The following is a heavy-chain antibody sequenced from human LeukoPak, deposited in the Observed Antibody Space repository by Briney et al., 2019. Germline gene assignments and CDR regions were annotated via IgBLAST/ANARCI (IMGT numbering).Heavy chain of an antibody. CDR1: GFTFNRYG. D-gene: IGHD6-13*01. CDR3: AKEKLQQLAFDY. Sequence: GGSLRLSCAASGFTFNRYGMHWVRQAPGKGLEWVAVISYDGGNKYYADSVKGRFTISRDNSKNTLYLQMNSLRAEDTAVYYCAKEKLQQLAFDYWGQGTLVTVSS. J-gene: IGHJ4*02. V-gene: IGHV3-30*18. CDR2: ISYDGGNK.